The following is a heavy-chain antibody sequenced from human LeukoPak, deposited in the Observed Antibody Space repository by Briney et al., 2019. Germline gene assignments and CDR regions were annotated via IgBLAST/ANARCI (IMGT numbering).Heavy chain of an antibody. CDR1: GYTFTSYD. V-gene: IGHV1-8*01. J-gene: IGHJ3*02. Sequence: ASVTVSCTASGYTFTSYDINWVRQATGQGLEWMGWMNPNSGNTGYAQKFQGRVTMTRNTSISTAYMELSSLRSEDTAVYYCASIYSSGWYGDAFDIWGQGTMVTVSS. CDR3: ASIYSSGWYGDAFDI. D-gene: IGHD6-19*01. CDR2: MNPNSGNT.